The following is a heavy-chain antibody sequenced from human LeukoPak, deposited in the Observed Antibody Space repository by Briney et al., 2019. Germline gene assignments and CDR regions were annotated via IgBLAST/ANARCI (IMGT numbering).Heavy chain of an antibody. D-gene: IGHD3-10*01. CDR3: AREGGRNYYGSGDYAFDI. V-gene: IGHV3-48*04. CDR1: GFTFSSYS. J-gene: IGHJ3*02. Sequence: GGSLRLSCAASGFTFSSYSMNWVRQAPGKGLEWVSYISSSSSTIYYADSVKGRFTISRDNAKNSLYLQMNSLRAEDTAVYYCAREGGRNYYGSGDYAFDIWGQGTMVTVSS. CDR2: ISSSSSTI.